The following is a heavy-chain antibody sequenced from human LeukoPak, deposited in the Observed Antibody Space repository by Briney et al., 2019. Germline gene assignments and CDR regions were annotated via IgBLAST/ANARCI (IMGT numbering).Heavy chain of an antibody. CDR3: ASANWGSGDAFDI. J-gene: IGHJ3*02. CDR2: INPNSGGT. CDR1: GYTFTRYY. D-gene: IGHD7-27*01. V-gene: IGHV1-2*02. Sequence: ASVKVSCKASGYTFTRYYMHWVRQAPGQGLEWMGWINPNSGGTNYAQKFQGRVTMTRDTSISTAYMELSRLRSDDTVFYCWASANWGSGDAFDIWGQGPMVTVSS.